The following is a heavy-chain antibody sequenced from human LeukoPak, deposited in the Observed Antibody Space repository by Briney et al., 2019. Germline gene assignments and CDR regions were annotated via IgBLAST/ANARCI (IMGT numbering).Heavy chain of an antibody. CDR3: AKGCSSTSCYPDY. CDR1: GFTVSSNY. D-gene: IGHD2-2*01. V-gene: IGHV3-66*01. CDR2: IYSGGST. Sequence: PGGSLRLSCAASGFTVSSNYMSWVRQAPGKGLEWVSVIYSGGSTNYADSVKGRFTISRDNSKNTLYLQMNSLRAEDTAVYYCAKGCSSTSCYPDYWGQGTLVTVSS. J-gene: IGHJ4*02.